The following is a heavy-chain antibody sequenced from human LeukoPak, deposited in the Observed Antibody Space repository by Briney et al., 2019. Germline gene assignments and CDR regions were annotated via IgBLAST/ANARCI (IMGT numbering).Heavy chain of an antibody. J-gene: IGHJ4*02. CDR3: ARVILPTYYFDY. Sequence: SETLSLTCAVSGGSISSGGYSWSWIWQPPGKGLEWIGYIYHSGSTYYNPSLKSRVTISVDRSKNQFSLKLSSVTAADTAVYYCARVILPTYYFDYWGQGTLVTVSS. V-gene: IGHV4-30-2*01. D-gene: IGHD2-15*01. CDR2: IYHSGST. CDR1: GGSISSGGYS.